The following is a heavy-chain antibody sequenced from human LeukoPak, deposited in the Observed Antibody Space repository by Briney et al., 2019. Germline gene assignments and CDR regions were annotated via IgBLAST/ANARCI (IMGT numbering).Heavy chain of an antibody. CDR1: GGSFSGYY. D-gene: IGHD4-23*01. J-gene: IGHJ4*02. V-gene: IGHV4-34*01. CDR2: INHSGST. CDR3: VGATVVTPGDY. Sequence: PSETLSLTCAVYGGSFSGYYWSWIRQPPGKGLEWIGEINHSGSTNYNPSLKSRVTISVDTSKNQFSLKLSSVTAADTAVYYCVGATVVTPGDYWGQGTLVTVSS.